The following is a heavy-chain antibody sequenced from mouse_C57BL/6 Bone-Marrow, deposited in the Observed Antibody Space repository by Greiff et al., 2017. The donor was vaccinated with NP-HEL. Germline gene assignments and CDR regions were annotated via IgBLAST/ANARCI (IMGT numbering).Heavy chain of an antibody. D-gene: IGHD1-1*01. CDR2: IDPEDGDT. CDR1: GFNIKDYY. CDR3: TTGPLYYGSSYGYFDV. Sequence: VQLQQSGAELVRPGASVKLSCTASGFNIKDYYMHWVKQRPEQGLEWIGRIDPEDGDTEYAPKFQGKATMTADTSSNTAYLQLSSLTSEDTAVYYCTTGPLYYGSSYGYFDVWGTGTTVTVSS. V-gene: IGHV14-1*01. J-gene: IGHJ1*03.